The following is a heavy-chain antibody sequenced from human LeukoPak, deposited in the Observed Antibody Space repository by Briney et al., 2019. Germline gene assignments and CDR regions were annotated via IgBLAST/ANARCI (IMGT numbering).Heavy chain of an antibody. Sequence: ASVKVSCKASGYTFTGYYMHWVRQAPGQGLEWMGWINPNSGGTNYAQKFQGRVTMTRDMSISTAYMELSRLRSDDTAVYYCARDQTITGDGGDYWGQGTLVTVSS. V-gene: IGHV1-2*02. J-gene: IGHJ4*02. CDR1: GYTFTGYY. CDR3: ARDQTITGDGGDY. D-gene: IGHD7-27*01. CDR2: INPNSGGT.